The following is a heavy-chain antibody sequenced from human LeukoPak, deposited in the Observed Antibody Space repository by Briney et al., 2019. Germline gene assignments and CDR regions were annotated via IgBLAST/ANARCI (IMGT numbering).Heavy chain of an antibody. D-gene: IGHD3-22*01. CDR2: IWADGAP. Sequence: PSETLSLTCTVSGGSINSGNYYWNWIRQPAGKGLEWIGRIWADGAPSYSPSLNSRVTISVDTSKNQFSLRLSSVTAADTAVYYCARGRDSRGYQFMGFDSWGQGTLVTVSS. CDR3: ARGRDSRGYQFMGFDS. J-gene: IGHJ4*02. V-gene: IGHV4-61*02. CDR1: GGSINSGNYY.